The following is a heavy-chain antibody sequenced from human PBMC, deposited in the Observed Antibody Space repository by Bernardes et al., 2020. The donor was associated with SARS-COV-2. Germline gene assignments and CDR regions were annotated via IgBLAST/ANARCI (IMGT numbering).Heavy chain of an antibody. CDR2: ISGSVCTT. CDR3: AKDMDYYYESRGQVGFDH. V-gene: IGHV3-23*01. J-gene: IGHJ4*02. CDR1: GFVFSDYA. Sequence: GGSLRLSCEVFGFVFSDYAMTWVRRPPGKGLECVAVISGSVCTTYYAESVKGRFTVSRDNSKNTLYLQMNGLRADDTAAYYCAKDMDYYYESRGQVGFDHWGQGILVTDSS. D-gene: IGHD3-22*01.